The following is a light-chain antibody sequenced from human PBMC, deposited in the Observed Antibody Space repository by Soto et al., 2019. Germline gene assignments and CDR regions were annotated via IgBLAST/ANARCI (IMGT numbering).Light chain of an antibody. CDR3: PQYGSSEII. J-gene: IGKJ5*01. Sequence: PRDRTTPFCRARQSLTNPYIAWYQQKPGQAPRLLIYDISSRATGIPDRFSGSVSGTDFTLTITRPEPEDLAVFYCPQYGSSEIIFGQVRRLEIK. CDR1: QSLTNPY. CDR2: DIS. V-gene: IGKV3-20*01.